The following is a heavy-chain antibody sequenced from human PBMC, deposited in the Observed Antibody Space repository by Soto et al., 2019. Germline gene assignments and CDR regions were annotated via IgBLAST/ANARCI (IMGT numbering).Heavy chain of an antibody. CDR3: XXVHGVSTWFVGVYYFFGMDV. J-gene: IGHJ6*02. Sequence: SLRLSCAASGFIFSDYTMTWVRQAPGRGLEFVSHISSSGGAIFYAESVKGRFTVSRDNAKNSLYLQMNSLRDEDTAVYFCXXVHGVSTWFVGVYYFFGMDVWGQGTAVTVSS. CDR1: GFIFSDYT. CDR2: ISSSGGAI. D-gene: IGHD6-13*01. V-gene: IGHV3-48*02.